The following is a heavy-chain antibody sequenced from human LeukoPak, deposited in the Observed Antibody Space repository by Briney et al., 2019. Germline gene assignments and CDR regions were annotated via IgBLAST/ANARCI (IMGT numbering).Heavy chain of an antibody. CDR3: GRGWLKTGIEY. Sequence: SQTLSLTCGISGDSVSGNSGTWNWIRQSPSRGLEWLGRRYYKSKWYNDYAVSVRSRITINPDTSNNQFSLQLDSVSPEDTAVYFCGRGWLKTGIEYWGQGTLVTVSS. D-gene: IGHD5-12*01. J-gene: IGHJ4*02. V-gene: IGHV6-1*01. CDR2: RYYKSKWYN. CDR1: GDSVSGNSGT.